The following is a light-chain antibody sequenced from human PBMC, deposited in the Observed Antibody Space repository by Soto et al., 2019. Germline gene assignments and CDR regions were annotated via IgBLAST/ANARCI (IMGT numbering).Light chain of an antibody. Sequence: QSALTQPPSASGSPGQSVTISCTGTSSDVGGYNYVSWYQQYPGKAPKLMIFEVTKRPSGVPDRFSGSKSGNTASLTVSGLQADDEADYFCSSFAGNNNLVFGGGTKVTVL. V-gene: IGLV2-8*01. CDR2: EVT. J-gene: IGLJ2*01. CDR1: SSDVGGYNY. CDR3: SSFAGNNNLV.